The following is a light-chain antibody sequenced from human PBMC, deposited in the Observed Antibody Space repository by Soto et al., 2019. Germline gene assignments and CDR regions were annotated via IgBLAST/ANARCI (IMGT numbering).Light chain of an antibody. CDR3: ISYIPSTTTHWV. CDR2: AVS. Sequence: QSALTQPASVSGSPGQSITISCSGTSSDIGSYNHVAWYQQFPGKSPKLMIYAVSDRPSGVSDRFSGSKSGDTASLTISGLQAEDEADYYCISYIPSTTTHWVFGGGTKLTVL. J-gene: IGLJ3*02. CDR1: SSDIGSYNH. V-gene: IGLV2-14*03.